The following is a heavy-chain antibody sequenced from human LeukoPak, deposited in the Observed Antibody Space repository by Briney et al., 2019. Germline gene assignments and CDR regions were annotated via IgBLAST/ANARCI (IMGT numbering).Heavy chain of an antibody. CDR1: GGSISSSNW. J-gene: IGHJ5*01. Sequence: SETLSLTCAVSGGSISSSNWWSWVRQPPGKGLEWIGEIYHSGSTNYNPSLKSRVTISVDTSKNQFSLKLSSVTAADTAVYYCARPQGYSYGANWFDPWGQGTLVTVSS. CDR3: ARPQGYSYGANWFDP. CDR2: IYHSGST. V-gene: IGHV4-4*02. D-gene: IGHD5-18*01.